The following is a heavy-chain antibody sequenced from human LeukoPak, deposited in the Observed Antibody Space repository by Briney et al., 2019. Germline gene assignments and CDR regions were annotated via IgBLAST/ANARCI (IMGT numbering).Heavy chain of an antibody. CDR2: IKQDGSEK. J-gene: IGHJ4*02. CDR1: GFTFNGYW. D-gene: IGHD5/OR15-5a*01. Sequence: GGSLRLSCAASGFTFNGYWMSWVRQAPGKGLEWVANIKQDGSEKYYVDSVRGRLTISRDNAENSLFLQMNRLRAEDTALYYCTKDRTQGRVSTMQPDYWGQGTLVTVSS. V-gene: IGHV3-7*03. CDR3: TKDRTQGRVSTMQPDY.